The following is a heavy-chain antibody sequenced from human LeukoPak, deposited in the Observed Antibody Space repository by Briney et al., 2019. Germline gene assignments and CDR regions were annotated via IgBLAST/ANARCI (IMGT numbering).Heavy chain of an antibody. CDR1: GGSFSDYY. V-gene: IGHV4-34*01. D-gene: IGHD3-9*01. Sequence: PSETLSLTCAVYGGSFSDYYWTWIRQTPGKGLEWIGEMSPSGSTNYNPSLKSRVTISVDTSKNQFSLKLSSVTAADTAVYYCARGNGTYYDILTGLYFDYWGQGTLVTVSS. J-gene: IGHJ4*02. CDR3: ARGNGTYYDILTGLYFDY. CDR2: MSPSGST.